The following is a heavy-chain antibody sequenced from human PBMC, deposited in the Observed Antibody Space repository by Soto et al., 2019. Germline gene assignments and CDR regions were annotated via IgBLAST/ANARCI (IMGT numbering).Heavy chain of an antibody. CDR2: IHDSGTT. CDR3: AGVDGEWDAFDI. CDR1: GGSISSYY. D-gene: IGHD3-10*01. V-gene: IGHV4-59*01. Sequence: VQLQESGPGLVKPSETLSLTCTVSGGSISSYYWGWIRQPPGQGLEWIGYIHDSGTTNYNPSLTSRVSISVDTSKTQFSLKLNYVTAADSAVYYCAGVDGEWDAFDIWGQGTMVTVSS. J-gene: IGHJ3*02.